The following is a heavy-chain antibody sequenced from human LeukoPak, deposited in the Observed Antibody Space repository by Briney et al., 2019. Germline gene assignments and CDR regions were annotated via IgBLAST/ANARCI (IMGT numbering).Heavy chain of an antibody. D-gene: IGHD6-6*01. J-gene: IGHJ4*02. CDR3: ARDYSGSDGKDY. Sequence: GGSLRLSCAASGFTFSSYSMNWVRQAPGKGLEWVSYISSSSSTIYYADSVKGRFTISRDNAKNSLYVQMNNLTDDDRPVYYCARDYSGSDGKDYWGQGTLVTVSS. CDR1: GFTFSSYS. CDR2: ISSSSSTI. V-gene: IGHV3-48*02.